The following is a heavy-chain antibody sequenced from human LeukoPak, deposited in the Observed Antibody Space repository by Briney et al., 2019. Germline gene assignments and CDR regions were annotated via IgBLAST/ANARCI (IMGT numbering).Heavy chain of an antibody. Sequence: PGGSLKLSCAASGFTFSSYAMHWVRQAPGKGLEWVAVISYDGSNKYHADSVKGRFTISRDNSKNTLYLQMNSLRAEDTAVYYCARDQYSGSYYVNFFDYWGQGTLVTVSS. D-gene: IGHD1-26*01. CDR3: ARDQYSGSYYVNFFDY. CDR2: ISYDGSNK. CDR1: GFTFSSYA. V-gene: IGHV3-30-3*01. J-gene: IGHJ4*02.